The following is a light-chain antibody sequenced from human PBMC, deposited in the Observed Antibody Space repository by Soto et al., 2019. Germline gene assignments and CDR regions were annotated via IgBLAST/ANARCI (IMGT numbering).Light chain of an antibody. Sequence: EIVLTQSPATLSLSPGERATLSCGASQSVISSYLAWYQQKPGLAPRLLIYDASSRATGIPDRFSGSGSGTDFTLTISRLEPEDFAVYYCQQYGSSPETFGQGTKVEI. J-gene: IGKJ1*01. CDR3: QQYGSSPET. CDR1: QSVISSY. CDR2: DAS. V-gene: IGKV3D-20*01.